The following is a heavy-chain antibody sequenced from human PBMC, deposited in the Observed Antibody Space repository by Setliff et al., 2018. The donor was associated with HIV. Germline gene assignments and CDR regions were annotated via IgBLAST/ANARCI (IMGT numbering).Heavy chain of an antibody. CDR1: GGSISSGGYY. J-gene: IGHJ4*02. Sequence: SETLSLTCNVSGGSISSGGYYWSWIRQHPGKGLEWIGYIYYSGSTYYNPSLKSRVTISIDTSKNQFSLKLSSVTAADTAAYYCARGGMDGDHIDSGGQGTLVTVSA. CDR2: IYYSGST. CDR3: ARGGMDGDHIDS. D-gene: IGHD4-17*01. V-gene: IGHV4-31*03.